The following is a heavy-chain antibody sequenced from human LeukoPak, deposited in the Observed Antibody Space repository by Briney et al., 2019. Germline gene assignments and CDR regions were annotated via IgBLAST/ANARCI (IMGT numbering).Heavy chain of an antibody. D-gene: IGHD1-26*01. V-gene: IGHV3-23*01. Sequence: AGSLRLSCAASGFTFSSYAMNWIRQAPGKRLECFSAISGSGGSTYYSDSVKRRVTISKDNSKCVPYLQMNRLRAEDTAVYYCAKAVSGNYIKGFDYWGQGILVTVSS. CDR1: GFTFSSYA. J-gene: IGHJ4*02. CDR3: AKAVSGNYIKGFDY. CDR2: ISGSGGST.